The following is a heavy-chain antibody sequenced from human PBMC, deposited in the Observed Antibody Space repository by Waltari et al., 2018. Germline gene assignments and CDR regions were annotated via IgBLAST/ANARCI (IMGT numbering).Heavy chain of an antibody. D-gene: IGHD3-3*01. V-gene: IGHV4-59*08. Sequence: QVQLQESGPGLVKPSETLSLTCTVSGGSISSYYWSWIRPPPGKGLEWIGYIYYSGSTNYNPSLKSRVTISVDTSKNQFSLKLSSVTAADTAVYYCARNSVYDFWSGYAFDIWGQGTMVTVSS. CDR1: GGSISSYY. CDR3: ARNSVYDFWSGYAFDI. CDR2: IYYSGST. J-gene: IGHJ3*02.